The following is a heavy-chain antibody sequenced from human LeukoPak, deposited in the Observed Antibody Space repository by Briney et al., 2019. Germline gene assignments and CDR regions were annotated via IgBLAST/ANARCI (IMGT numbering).Heavy chain of an antibody. D-gene: IGHD4-23*01. V-gene: IGHV4-39*07. CDR3: ARDGLGALTTVAEVSSSTYYYYYGMDV. J-gene: IGHJ6*02. CDR1: GGSISSRGYY. CDR2: IYYSGST. Sequence: PSETLSLTCTVSGGSISSRGYYWSWIRQPPGEGLEWIGSIYYSGSTYYNPSLKSRVTISVDTSKNQFSLKLSSVTAADTAVYYCARDGLGALTTVAEVSSSTYYYYYGMDVWGQGTTVTVSS.